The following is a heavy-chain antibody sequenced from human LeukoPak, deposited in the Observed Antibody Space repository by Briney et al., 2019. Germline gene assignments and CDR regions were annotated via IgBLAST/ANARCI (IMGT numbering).Heavy chain of an antibody. CDR3: ARGLGYCTSTTCLLPFDY. CDR1: GFTVSTYY. CDR2: IYSGGST. J-gene: IGHJ4*02. Sequence: GSLRLSCAASGFTVSTYYMTWVRQAPGKGLECVSVIYSGGSTYYADSVKGRFTVSRDNFKNTLYLQMNSLRAEDTAMYYCARGLGYCTSTTCLLPFDYWGQGTLVTVSS. D-gene: IGHD2-2*01. V-gene: IGHV3-53*01.